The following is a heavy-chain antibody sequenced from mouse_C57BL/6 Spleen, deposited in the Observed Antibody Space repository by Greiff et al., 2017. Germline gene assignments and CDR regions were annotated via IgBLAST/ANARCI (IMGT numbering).Heavy chain of an antibody. Sequence: QVQLQQSGAELVRPGTSVKVSCKASGYAFTNYLIEWVKQRPGQGLEWIGVINPGSGGTNYNEKFKGKATLTADKSSSTAYMQLSSLTSEDSAVYFCARSLYYYGSRNAMDYWGQGTSVTVSS. CDR2: INPGSGGT. J-gene: IGHJ4*01. D-gene: IGHD1-1*01. CDR1: GYAFTNYL. V-gene: IGHV1-54*01. CDR3: ARSLYYYGSRNAMDY.